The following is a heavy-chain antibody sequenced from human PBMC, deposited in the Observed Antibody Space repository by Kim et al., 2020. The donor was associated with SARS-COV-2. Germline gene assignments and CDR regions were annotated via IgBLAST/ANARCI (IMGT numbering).Heavy chain of an antibody. V-gene: IGHV1-2*02. D-gene: IGHD6-19*01. Sequence: KFQGRVTMTRDTSISTAYMELSRLRSDDTAVYYCARDLTSGWFRGALDYWGQGTLVTVSS. CDR3: ARDLTSGWFRGALDY. J-gene: IGHJ4*02.